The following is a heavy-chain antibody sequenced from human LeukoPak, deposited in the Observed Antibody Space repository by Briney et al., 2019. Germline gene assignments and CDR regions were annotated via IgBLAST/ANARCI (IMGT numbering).Heavy chain of an antibody. Sequence: SQTLSLTCTVSGGSISISSYSWAWIRQPPGKGLEWIAAIHYSGSNYYNPSLMSRVTISVDTSKNQFSLKLSSLTATDTAVYYCARLPTGYPNWFDTWGQGTLVAVSS. CDR3: ARLPTGYPNWFDT. CDR1: GGSISISSYS. V-gene: IGHV4-39*01. J-gene: IGHJ5*02. CDR2: IHYSGSN. D-gene: IGHD3-9*01.